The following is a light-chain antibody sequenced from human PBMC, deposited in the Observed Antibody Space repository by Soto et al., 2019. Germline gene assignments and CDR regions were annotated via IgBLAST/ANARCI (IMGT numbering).Light chain of an antibody. CDR3: QQYYSYPRT. CDR1: QGISSY. J-gene: IGKJ1*01. CDR2: AAS. Sequence: AIRMTQSPSSFSASTGDRVTITCRASQGISSYLAWYQQKPGKAPKLLIYAASTLKRGVPSRFSGSGSGTDFTLTISCLQSEDFATYYCQQYYSYPRTFGQGTQVEIK. V-gene: IGKV1-8*01.